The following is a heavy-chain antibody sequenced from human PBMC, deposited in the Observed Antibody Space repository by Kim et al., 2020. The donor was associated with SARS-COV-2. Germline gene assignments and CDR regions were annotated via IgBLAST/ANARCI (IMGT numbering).Heavy chain of an antibody. D-gene: IGHD3-16*01. Sequence: GGSLRLSCSASGFTFSSYAMHWVRQAPGKGLEYVSSISSNGGGTYYADSVKGRFTISRDNSKNTLYLQMSSLRAEDTAVYYCVKGLYPHPEGMDVWGQGTTVTVSS. CDR2: ISSNGGGT. J-gene: IGHJ6*02. CDR1: GFTFSSYA. V-gene: IGHV3-64D*09. CDR3: VKGLYPHPEGMDV.